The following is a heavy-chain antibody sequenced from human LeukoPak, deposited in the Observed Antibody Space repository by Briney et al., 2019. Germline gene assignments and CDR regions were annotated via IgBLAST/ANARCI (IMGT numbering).Heavy chain of an antibody. CDR2: IYSGGST. Sequence: GGSLRLSCAASGFSFSTYSMNWVRQAPGKGLEWVSVIYSGGSTYYADSVKGRFTISRDNSKNTLYLQMNSLRAEDTAVYYCAKTYYSGYDLSYYYYMDVWGKATTVTISS. J-gene: IGHJ6*03. CDR3: AKTYYSGYDLSYYYYMDV. D-gene: IGHD5-12*01. V-gene: IGHV3-23*03. CDR1: GFSFSTYS.